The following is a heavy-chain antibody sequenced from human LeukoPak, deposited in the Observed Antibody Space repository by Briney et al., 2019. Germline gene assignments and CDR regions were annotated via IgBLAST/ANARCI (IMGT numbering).Heavy chain of an antibody. CDR2: IYYSGST. J-gene: IGHJ6*03. V-gene: IGHV4-39*07. Sequence: NPSETLSLTCTVSGGSISSSSYYWGWIRQPPGKGLEWIGSIYYSGSTYYNPSLKSRVTISVDTSKNQFSLKLRSVTAADTAVYYCARDGGSYYYYYMDVWGKGTTVTVSS. CDR3: ARDGGSYYYYYMDV. CDR1: GGSISSSSYY. D-gene: IGHD1-26*01.